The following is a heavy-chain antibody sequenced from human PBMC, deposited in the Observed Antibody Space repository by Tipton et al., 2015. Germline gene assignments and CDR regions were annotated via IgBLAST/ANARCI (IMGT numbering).Heavy chain of an antibody. Sequence: TLSLTCTVSGGSISSSGYYWGWIRQPPGKGLEWIGNIYYSGTTYSIPSLKSRVTISVDTSKNQVSLKLTSVTAADTAVYYCARTEGFFDYWGQGTLVTVSS. CDR1: GGSISSSGYY. J-gene: IGHJ4*02. CDR2: IYYSGTT. CDR3: ARTEGFFDY. V-gene: IGHV4-39*01.